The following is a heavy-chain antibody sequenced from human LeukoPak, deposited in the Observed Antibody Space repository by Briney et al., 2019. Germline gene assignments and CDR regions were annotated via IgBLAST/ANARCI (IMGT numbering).Heavy chain of an antibody. J-gene: IGHJ5*02. Sequence: PSETLSLTCTVSGGSISSYYWSWIRQPPGKGLEWIGYIYYSGSTNYNPSLKSRVTISVDTSKNQFSLKLSSVTAADTAVYYCARHYYGSGSYYRWFDPWGQGTLVTVSS. D-gene: IGHD3-10*01. V-gene: IGHV4-59*08. CDR2: IYYSGST. CDR1: GGSISSYY. CDR3: ARHYYGSGSYYRWFDP.